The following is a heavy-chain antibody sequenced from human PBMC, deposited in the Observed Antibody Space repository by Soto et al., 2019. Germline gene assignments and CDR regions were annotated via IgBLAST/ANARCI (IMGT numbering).Heavy chain of an antibody. CDR2: IIPIFGTA. CDR1: GGTFSSYS. D-gene: IGHD6-6*01. V-gene: IGHV1-69*13. Sequence: ASVKVSCKASGGTFSSYSITWVRQAPGQGLEWMGGIIPIFGTANYAQKFQGRVTITADESTSTAYMELSSLRSEDTALYYCARDHSTSSYSWFDPWGQGTLVTAPQ. CDR3: ARDHSTSSYSWFDP. J-gene: IGHJ5*02.